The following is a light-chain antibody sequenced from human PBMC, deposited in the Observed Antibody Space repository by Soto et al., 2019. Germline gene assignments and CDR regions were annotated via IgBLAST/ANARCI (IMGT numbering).Light chain of an antibody. V-gene: IGKV1D-12*01. CDR1: QVINRW. Sequence: DIQMTQSPSSVSASVGDRVTITCRASQVINRWLAWYQQKPGRAPKLMIYAISTLHSGVPSRFSGRGSGTDFTLTISSLQPEDFATYYCQQANGFPYTFGQGTKLEIK. CDR2: AIS. J-gene: IGKJ2*01. CDR3: QQANGFPYT.